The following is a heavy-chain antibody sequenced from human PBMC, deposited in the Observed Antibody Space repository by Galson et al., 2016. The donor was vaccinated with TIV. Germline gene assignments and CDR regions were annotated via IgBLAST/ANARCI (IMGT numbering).Heavy chain of an antibody. Sequence: LRLSCAASGFTFDDYAMHWVRQAPGKGLEWVSGISWNSGNIGYADSVKGRFTISRDNAKNSLYLQMNSLRAEDTALYYCAKDIEPHLTGYFSDCFDYWGQGTLVTVSS. CDR2: ISWNSGNI. CDR3: AKDIEPHLTGYFSDCFDY. V-gene: IGHV3-9*01. CDR1: GFTFDDYA. J-gene: IGHJ4*02. D-gene: IGHD3-9*01.